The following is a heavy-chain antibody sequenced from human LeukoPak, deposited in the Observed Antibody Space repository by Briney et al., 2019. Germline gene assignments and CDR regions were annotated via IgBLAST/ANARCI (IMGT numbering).Heavy chain of an antibody. Sequence: SETLSLTCTVSGGSISSYYWSWIRQPPGKGLEWIGYIYYSGSTNYNPSLKSQVTISVDTSKNQFSLKLSSVTAADTAVYYCARDSYGRTDYWGQGTLVTVSS. V-gene: IGHV4-59*12. CDR3: ARDSYGRTDY. D-gene: IGHD5-18*01. CDR1: GGSISSYY. J-gene: IGHJ4*02. CDR2: IYYSGST.